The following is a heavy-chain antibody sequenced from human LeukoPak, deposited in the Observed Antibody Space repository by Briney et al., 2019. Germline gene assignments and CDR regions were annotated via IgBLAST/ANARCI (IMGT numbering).Heavy chain of an antibody. V-gene: IGHV3-11*01. Sequence: GGSLRLSCAASGFTFSNYYMSWIRQAPGKGLEWVSYITSSGSRIYSADSVKGRFTISRDNANNSLYLQLNSLRAEDTAVYYCARGLTRGMDIWGQGTTVTVSS. CDR1: GFTFSNYY. J-gene: IGHJ6*02. CDR3: ARGLTRGMDI. CDR2: ITSSGSRI.